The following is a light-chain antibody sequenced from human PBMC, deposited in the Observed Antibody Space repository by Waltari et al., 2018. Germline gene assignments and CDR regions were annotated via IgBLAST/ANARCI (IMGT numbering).Light chain of an antibody. CDR2: AAS. J-gene: IGKJ4*01. CDR3: XXXNSFPFT. CDR1: QGISSW. V-gene: IGKV1-12*02. Sequence: QMTQSPSXVSASVGXXVTIPCRASQGISSWLAWYQQKPGKAPKFLIYAASSLQSGVPSRFSGXGSGTDXTXTISSLQPEXFXTYYCXXXNSFPFTXXGXTKVEIK.